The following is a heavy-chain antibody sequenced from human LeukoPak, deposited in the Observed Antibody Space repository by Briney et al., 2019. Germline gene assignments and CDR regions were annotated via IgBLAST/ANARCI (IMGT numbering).Heavy chain of an antibody. CDR2: ISAYNGNT. CDR3: AKDPSYYDFWSGYPNWFDP. J-gene: IGHJ5*02. Sequence: ASVKVSCKASGYTFTSYGISWVRQAPGQGLEWMGWISAYNGNTNYAQKLQGRVTMTTDTSTSTAYMELRSLRSDDTAVYYCAKDPSYYDFWSGYPNWFDPWGQGTLVTVPS. CDR1: GYTFTSYG. V-gene: IGHV1-18*01. D-gene: IGHD3-3*01.